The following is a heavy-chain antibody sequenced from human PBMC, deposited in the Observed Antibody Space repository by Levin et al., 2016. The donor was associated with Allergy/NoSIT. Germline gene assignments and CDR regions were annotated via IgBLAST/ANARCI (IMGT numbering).Heavy chain of an antibody. Sequence: GGSLRLSCAASGFTFSSYSMNWVRQAPGKGLEWVSYISSSSSYIYYADSVKGRFTISRDNAKNPLYLQMNSLRAEDTAVYYCARGYQLLVYYYGMDVWGQGTTVTVSS. J-gene: IGHJ6*02. CDR1: GFTFSSYS. CDR2: ISSSSSYI. D-gene: IGHD2-2*01. V-gene: IGHV3-21*05. CDR3: ARGYQLLVYYYGMDV.